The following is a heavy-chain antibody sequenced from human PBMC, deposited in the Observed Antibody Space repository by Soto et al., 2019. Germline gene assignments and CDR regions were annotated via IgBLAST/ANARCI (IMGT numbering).Heavy chain of an antibody. J-gene: IGHJ4*02. Sequence: EVKLLESGGGLVQPGGSLRLSCGVSGFTVTSNGVSWVRQAPGKGLEWVSAISPNGQGIWYADSVKGRFTISRDISRNTVFLQMDSLRAEDTAVYYCARTGDGHHDFLDYWGQGALVSVSS. V-gene: IGHV3-23*01. CDR1: GFTVTSNG. CDR3: ARTGDGHHDFLDY. D-gene: IGHD1-1*01. CDR2: ISPNGQGI.